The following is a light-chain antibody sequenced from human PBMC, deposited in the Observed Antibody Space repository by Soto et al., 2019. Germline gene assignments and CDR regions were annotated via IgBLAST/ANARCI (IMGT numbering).Light chain of an antibody. CDR1: SSDVGGYNY. V-gene: IGLV2-14*01. CDR3: SSYTSSSTPYR. CDR2: DVS. Sequence: QSALTQPASVSGSPGQSITISCTGTSSDVGGYNYVSWYQQHPGKAPKLMIYDVSNRPSGVSNRFSGSKSGNTASLTISGLQAEDEADYYCSSYTSSSTPYRFGTGTKVTVL. J-gene: IGLJ1*01.